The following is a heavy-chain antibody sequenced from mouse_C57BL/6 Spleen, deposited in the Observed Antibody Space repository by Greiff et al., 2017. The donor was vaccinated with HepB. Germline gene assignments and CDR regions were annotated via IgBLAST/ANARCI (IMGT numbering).Heavy chain of an antibody. J-gene: IGHJ3*01. CDR1: GFTFSDYG. Sequence: DVMLVESGGGLVKPGGSLKLSCAASGFTFSDYGMHWVRQAPEKGLEWVAYISSGSSTIYYADTVKGRFTISRDNAKNTLFLQMTSLRSEDTAMYYCAGRTPFAYWGQGTLVTVSA. CDR3: AGRTPFAY. V-gene: IGHV5-17*01. CDR2: ISSGSSTI.